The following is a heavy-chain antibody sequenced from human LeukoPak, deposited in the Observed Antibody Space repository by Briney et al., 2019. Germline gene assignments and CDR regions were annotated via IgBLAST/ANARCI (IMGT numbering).Heavy chain of an antibody. CDR3: ASPSLYCSGGSCSLDY. J-gene: IGHJ4*02. CDR2: IYPGDSDT. Sequence: GESLKISCKGSGYSFTSYWIGWVRQMPGKGLEWMGIIYPGDSDTRYSPSFQGQVTISADKSISTAYLQWSSLKASDTAMYYCASPSLYCSGGSCSLDYWGQGTLVTVSS. V-gene: IGHV5-51*01. D-gene: IGHD2-15*01. CDR1: GYSFTSYW.